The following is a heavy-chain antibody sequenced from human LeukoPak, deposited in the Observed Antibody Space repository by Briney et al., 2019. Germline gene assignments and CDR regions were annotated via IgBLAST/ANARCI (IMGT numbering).Heavy chain of an antibody. J-gene: IGHJ5*02. CDR2: IRSNGGDT. D-gene: IGHD2-15*01. CDR3: AKGGYTTWFDP. V-gene: IGHV3-23*01. CDR1: GFTFREYS. Sequence: GGSLRLSCAASGFTFREYSMSWVRQAPGKGLEWVSNIRSNGGDTYYTDSVKGRFTISRDNSKNTLYLEMNSLRAEDTAVYYCAKGGYTTWFDPWGQGTLVTVSS.